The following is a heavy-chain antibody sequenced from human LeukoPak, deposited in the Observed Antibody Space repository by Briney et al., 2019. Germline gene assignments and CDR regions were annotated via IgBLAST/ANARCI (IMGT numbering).Heavy chain of an antibody. CDR1: GDPISSGGYY. D-gene: IGHD6-6*01. CDR3: ARGGQYSKSYYYYYMDV. J-gene: IGHJ6*03. CDR2: IYHTGIT. Sequence: SETLSLTCTVSGDPISSGGYYWSWIRQHPGKGLEWIGYIYHTGITYYNPSLKSRLGISIDTSNNQFFLKLSSVTAADTAVYYCARGGQYSKSYYYYYMDVWGKGTTVTVSS. V-gene: IGHV4-31*03.